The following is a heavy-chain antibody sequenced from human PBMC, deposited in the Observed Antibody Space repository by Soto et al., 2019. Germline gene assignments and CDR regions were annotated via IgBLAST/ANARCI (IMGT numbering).Heavy chain of an antibody. CDR2: ISAYNGNT. CDR1: GYTFTSYG. CDR3: ARELALFVCGDLPGDYYDGMDV. J-gene: IGHJ6*02. V-gene: IGHV1-18*04. Sequence: QVQLVQSGAEVKKPGASVKVSCKASGYTFTSYGISWVRQAPGQGLEWMGWISAYNGNTNYAQTLQGRVTMTTATTTSTAYTEMRSRSCDGTDVYYCARELALFVCGDLPGDYYDGMDVWGHGTTVTDSS. D-gene: IGHD4-17*01.